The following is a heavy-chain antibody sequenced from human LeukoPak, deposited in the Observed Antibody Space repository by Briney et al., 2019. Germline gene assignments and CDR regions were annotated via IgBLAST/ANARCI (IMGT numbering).Heavy chain of an antibody. Sequence: ASVKGSCKVSGYTLTELSMHWVRQAPGKGREWMGGFDPEDGETIYAQKFQGRVTMTEDTSTDTAYMELSSLRSEDTAVYYCATAIDRHCSGGSCYISPFDYWGQGTLVTVSS. D-gene: IGHD2-15*01. V-gene: IGHV1-24*01. CDR3: ATAIDRHCSGGSCYISPFDY. CDR2: FDPEDGET. CDR1: GYTLTELS. J-gene: IGHJ4*02.